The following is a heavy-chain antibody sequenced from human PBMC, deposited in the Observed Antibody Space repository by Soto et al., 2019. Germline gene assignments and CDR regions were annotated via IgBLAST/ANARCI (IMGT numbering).Heavy chain of an antibody. CDR3: ARAPGFPVPYSNYASYAFDI. CDR2: ISAYNGNT. J-gene: IGHJ3*02. V-gene: IGHV1-18*01. D-gene: IGHD4-4*01. Sequence: GASVKVSCKASGYTFTSYGISWVRQAPGQGLEWMGWISAYNGNTNYAQKLQGRVTMTTDTSTSTAYMELRSLRSDDTAVYYCARAPGFPVPYSNYASYAFDIWGQGTMVTVSS. CDR1: GYTFTSYG.